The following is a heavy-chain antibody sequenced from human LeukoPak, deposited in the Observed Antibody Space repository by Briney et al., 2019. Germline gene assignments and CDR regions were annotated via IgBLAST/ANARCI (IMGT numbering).Heavy chain of an antibody. CDR3: TRLGAGTPFYFDY. J-gene: IGHJ4*02. V-gene: IGHV4-4*07. CDR1: GGSIGPYY. D-gene: IGHD6-13*01. CDR2: IYTSGTA. Sequence: SETLSLTCIVSGGSIGPYYWSWIRQAAGKGPEWIGRIYTSGTADYNPALKGRVTISVGTSKNQFSLKLSSVTAADTAVYYCTRLGAGTPFYFDYWGQGTLVTVSS.